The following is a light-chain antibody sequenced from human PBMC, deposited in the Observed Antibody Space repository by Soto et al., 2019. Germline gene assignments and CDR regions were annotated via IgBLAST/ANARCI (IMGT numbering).Light chain of an antibody. Sequence: SYELTQPPSVSVSPGQTARITCSGDALPKQYAYWYQQKPGQAPVMVMYKDSERPSGIPERFSGSSSGTTVTLTISGDQAEDEADYYCQSEVSSGTYVVFGGGTKLTVL. CDR3: QSEVSSGTYVV. V-gene: IGLV3-25*02. J-gene: IGLJ2*01. CDR1: ALPKQY. CDR2: KDS.